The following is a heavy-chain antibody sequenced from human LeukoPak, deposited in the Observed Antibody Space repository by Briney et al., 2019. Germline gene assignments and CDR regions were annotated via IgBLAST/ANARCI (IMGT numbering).Heavy chain of an antibody. Sequence: ASVKVSCKASGYTFTSYGISWVRQAPGQGLEWMGWISAYNGNTNYAQKLRGRVTMTTDTSTSTAYMELRSLRSDDTAVYYCARSGDTAMVLPEDYWGQGTLVTVSS. V-gene: IGHV1-18*01. CDR3: ARSGDTAMVLPEDY. J-gene: IGHJ4*02. CDR2: ISAYNGNT. CDR1: GYTFTSYG. D-gene: IGHD5-18*01.